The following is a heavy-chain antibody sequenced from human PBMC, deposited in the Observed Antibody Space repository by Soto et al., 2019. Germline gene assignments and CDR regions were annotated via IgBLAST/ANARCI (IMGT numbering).Heavy chain of an antibody. V-gene: IGHV3-23*01. D-gene: IGHD6-6*01. CDR1: GFTFNSYA. J-gene: IGHJ4*02. CDR3: AKRSSSSTFDY. CDR2: ISGSDDST. Sequence: EVQLLESGGGLVQPGESLRLSCAASGFTFNSYAMSWVRQAPGKGLEWVSVISGSDDSTYYADSVKGRFTISRDNSKNPLYLQMNSLRAEDTAVYYCAKRSSSSTFDYWGQGTLVTVSS.